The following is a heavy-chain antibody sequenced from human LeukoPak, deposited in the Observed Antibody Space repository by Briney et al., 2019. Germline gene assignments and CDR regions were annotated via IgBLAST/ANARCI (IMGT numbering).Heavy chain of an antibody. CDR3: ARDGIAAASPFGY. CDR1: GYSFNKFG. Sequence: ASVKVSCKAFGYSFNKFGISWVRQAPGQGLEWMGWISAYDGNTKYAQILQGRVTMTTDTSTTTAYMELRSLRSDDTAVYFCARDGIAAASPFGYWGQGTLVTVSS. D-gene: IGHD6-13*01. J-gene: IGHJ4*02. V-gene: IGHV1-18*01. CDR2: ISAYDGNT.